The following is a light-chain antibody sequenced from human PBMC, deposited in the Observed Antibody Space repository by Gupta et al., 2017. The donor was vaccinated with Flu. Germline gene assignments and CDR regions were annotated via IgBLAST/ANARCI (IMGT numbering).Light chain of an antibody. CDR1: MMISSSA. Sequence: EIVLTQSPGTLSLSPGERATLSCRASMMISSSALAWYQQKPGQAPRLLIFDASSRDPGIPYRFSGSGSATDFTLTISRLEPEDFAVYYCHQYGRAPRSFGQGTRLDIE. CDR3: HQYGRAPRS. V-gene: IGKV3-20*01. J-gene: IGKJ5*01. CDR2: DAS.